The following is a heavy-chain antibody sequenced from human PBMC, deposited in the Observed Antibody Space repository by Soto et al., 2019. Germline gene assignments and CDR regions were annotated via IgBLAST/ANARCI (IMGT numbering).Heavy chain of an antibody. V-gene: IGHV4-39*01. J-gene: IGHJ4*02. CDR3: ARHVDSSGYPGSGTDY. CDR2: IYYSGST. D-gene: IGHD3-22*01. Sequence: QLQLQESGPGLVKPSETLSLTCTVSGGSISSSSYYWGWIRQPPGKGLEWIGSIYYSGSTYYNPSLKSRVTISVDTSKNQFSLKLSSVTAADTAVYYCARHVDSSGYPGSGTDYWGQGTLVTVSS. CDR1: GGSISSSSYY.